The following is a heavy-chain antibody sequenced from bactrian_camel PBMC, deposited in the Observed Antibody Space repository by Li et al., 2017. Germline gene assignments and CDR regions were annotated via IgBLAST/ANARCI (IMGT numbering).Heavy chain of an antibody. D-gene: IGHD5*01. CDR2: IDGDGMIT. Sequence: VQLVESGGGSVQPGGSLRLSCAGSGFTFRYSRYCMAWFRQAPGKEREGVAAIDGDGMITYAHSVKGRFTISKDDSRGSTKNTLYLRMNSLNPEDTGVYYCAAEISVSICGLTTTRAYGYWGQGTQVTVS. J-gene: IGHJ6*01. CDR1: GFTFRYSRYC. V-gene: IGHV3S31*01. CDR3: AAEISVSICGLTTTRAYGY.